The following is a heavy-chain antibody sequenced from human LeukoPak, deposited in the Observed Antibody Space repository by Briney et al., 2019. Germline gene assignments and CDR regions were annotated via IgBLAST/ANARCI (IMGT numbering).Heavy chain of an antibody. CDR3: AKGLRYSDN. CDR2: ISYDGSNK. CDR1: GFTFSSYG. D-gene: IGHD3-9*01. V-gene: IGHV3-30*18. J-gene: IGHJ4*02. Sequence: GGSLRLSCAASGFTFSSYGMHWVRQAPGKGLEWVAVISYDGSNKYYADSVKGRFTISRDNSKNTLYLQMNSLRAEDTAVYYCAKGLRYSDNWGQGNPGHRLL.